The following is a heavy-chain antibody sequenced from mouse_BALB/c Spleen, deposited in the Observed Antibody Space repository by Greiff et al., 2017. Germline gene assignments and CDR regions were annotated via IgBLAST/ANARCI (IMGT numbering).Heavy chain of an antibody. J-gene: IGHJ1*01. V-gene: IGHV5-17*02. CDR3: ARGYRGYFDV. CDR1: GFTFSSFG. D-gene: IGHD2-2*01. Sequence: EVKVVESGGGLVQPGGSRKLSCAASGFTFSSFGMHWVRQAPEKGLEWVAYISSGSSTIYYADTVKGRFTISRDNPKNTLFLQMTSLRSEDTAMYYCARGYRGYFDVWGAGTTVTVSS. CDR2: ISSGSSTI.